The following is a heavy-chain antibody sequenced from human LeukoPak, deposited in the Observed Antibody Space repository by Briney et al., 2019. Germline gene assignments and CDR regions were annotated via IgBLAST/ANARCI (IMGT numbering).Heavy chain of an antibody. CDR2: INAGNGNT. CDR1: SYTFTSYG. J-gene: IGHJ3*02. CDR3: ASLGGKVRAFDI. D-gene: IGHD3-10*01. V-gene: IGHV1-3*01. Sequence: GASVKVSCKASSYTFTSYGISWVRQAPGQRLEWMGWINAGNGNTKYSQKFQGRVTITRDTSASTAYMELSSLRSEDTAVYYCASLGGKVRAFDIWGQGTMVTVSS.